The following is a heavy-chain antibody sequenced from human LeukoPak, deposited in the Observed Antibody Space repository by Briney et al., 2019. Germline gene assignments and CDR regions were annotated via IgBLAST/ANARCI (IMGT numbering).Heavy chain of an antibody. CDR2: INAGNGNT. J-gene: IGHJ4*02. V-gene: IGHV1-3*01. Sequence: GASVKVSCKASGYTFTSYGISWVRQAPGQRLEWMGWINAGNGNTKYSQKFQGRVTITRDTSASTAYMELSSLRSEDTAVYYCARDRAGTADYWGQGTLVTVSS. D-gene: IGHD6-13*01. CDR3: ARDRAGTADY. CDR1: GYTFTSYG.